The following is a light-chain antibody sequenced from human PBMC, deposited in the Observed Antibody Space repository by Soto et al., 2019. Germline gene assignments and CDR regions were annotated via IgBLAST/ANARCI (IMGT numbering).Light chain of an antibody. CDR3: QQRSNWPPVT. Sequence: EIVLTQSPGTLSLSPGERATLSCRASQSVSSSYLAWYQQKPAQAPRLLIYGASNRATGIPARFSGSGSGTDFTLAISSLEPEDFAVYYCQQRSNWPPVTFGGGTKVEIK. V-gene: IGKV3D-20*02. J-gene: IGKJ4*01. CDR2: GAS. CDR1: QSVSSSY.